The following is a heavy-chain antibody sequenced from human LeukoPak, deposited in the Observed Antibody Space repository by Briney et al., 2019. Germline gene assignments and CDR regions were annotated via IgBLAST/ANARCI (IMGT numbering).Heavy chain of an antibody. J-gene: IGHJ4*02. CDR2: ISGSGGST. CDR1: GFTFNSYA. Sequence: GGSLRLSCAASGFTFNSYAMNWVRQAPGKGLEWVSTISGSGGSTYYADSVKGRFTISRDNSKNTLYLQMNSLRAEDTALYYCARRAGAYSHPYDYWGQGTLVTVSS. D-gene: IGHD4/OR15-4a*01. V-gene: IGHV3-23*01. CDR3: ARRAGAYSHPYDY.